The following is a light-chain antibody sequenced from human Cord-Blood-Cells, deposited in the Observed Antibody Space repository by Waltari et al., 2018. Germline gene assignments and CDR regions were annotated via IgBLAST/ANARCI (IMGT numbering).Light chain of an antibody. CDR1: QSISSY. J-gene: IGKJ2*04. CDR3: QQSYSTPCR. CDR2: AAS. V-gene: IGKV1-39*01. Sequence: DIQMTQSPYSLSASVGDRVTITCRASQSISSYLNWYQQKPGKAPKLLIYAASSLQSGVPSRFSGSGSGTDFTLTISSLQPEDFATYYCQQSYSTPCRFGQGTKLEIK.